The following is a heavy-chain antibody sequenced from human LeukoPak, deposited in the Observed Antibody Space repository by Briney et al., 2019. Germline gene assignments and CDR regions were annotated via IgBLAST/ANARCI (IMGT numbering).Heavy chain of an antibody. CDR3: ARGRGLGELAVASFDS. Sequence: GGSLRLSCAGSGFNFTGYWMHWVRQAPGKGLEWISRLYSNGRSLTYADSVMGRFTISRDNAKNMLYLQMNSLRAEDTAVYYCARGRGLGELAVASFDSWGQGILVTVSS. J-gene: IGHJ4*02. D-gene: IGHD6-19*01. CDR2: LYSNGRSL. CDR1: GFNFTGYW. V-gene: IGHV3-74*03.